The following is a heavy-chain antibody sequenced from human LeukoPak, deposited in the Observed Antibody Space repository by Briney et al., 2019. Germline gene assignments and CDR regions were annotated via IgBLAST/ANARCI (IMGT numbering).Heavy chain of an antibody. V-gene: IGHV4-61*01. Sequence: SETLSLTCTVSGGSISSSSYYWSWIRQPPGKGLEWIGYIYYSGSTNYNPSLKSRVTISVDTSKNQFSLKLSSVTAADTAVYYCARRIAAAGAFDYWGQGTLVTVSS. J-gene: IGHJ4*02. D-gene: IGHD6-13*01. CDR2: IYYSGST. CDR3: ARRIAAAGAFDY. CDR1: GGSISSSSYY.